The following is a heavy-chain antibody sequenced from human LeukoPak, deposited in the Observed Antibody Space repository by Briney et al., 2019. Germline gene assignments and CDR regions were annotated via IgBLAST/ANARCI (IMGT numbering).Heavy chain of an antibody. Sequence: NPSETLSLTCTVSGGSISSGGYYWSWIRQPPGKGLEWIGYIYHSGSTYYNPSLKSRVTISVDRSKNQFSLKLSSVTAADTAVYYCASHCSSTSCYTEYFDLWGRGTLVTVSS. CDR1: GGSISSGGYY. V-gene: IGHV4-30-2*01. CDR2: IYHSGST. D-gene: IGHD2-2*02. CDR3: ASHCSSTSCYTEYFDL. J-gene: IGHJ2*01.